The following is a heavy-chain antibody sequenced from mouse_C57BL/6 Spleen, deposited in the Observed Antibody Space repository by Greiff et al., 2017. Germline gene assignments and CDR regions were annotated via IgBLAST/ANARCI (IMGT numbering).Heavy chain of an antibody. J-gene: IGHJ4*01. Sequence: QVQLQQPGAELVKPGASVKLSCKASGYTFTSYWMHWVKQRPGQGLEWIGMIHPNSGSTNYNEKFKSKATLTVDKSSSTAYMQLSSLTSEDSAVYYCARGAAFTTVVERAMDYWGQGTSVTVSS. CDR1: GYTFTSYW. D-gene: IGHD1-1*01. CDR3: ARGAAFTTVVERAMDY. CDR2: IHPNSGST. V-gene: IGHV1-64*01.